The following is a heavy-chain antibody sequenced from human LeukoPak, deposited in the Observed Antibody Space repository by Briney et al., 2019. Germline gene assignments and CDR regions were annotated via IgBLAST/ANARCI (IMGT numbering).Heavy chain of an antibody. CDR3: ARAERNDYVWGSYRRQPFDY. V-gene: IGHV4-34*01. CDR1: GGSFSGYY. CDR2: INHSGST. D-gene: IGHD3-16*02. Sequence: SETLSLTCAVYGGSFSGYYWSWIRQPPGKGLEWIGEINHSGSTNYNPSLKSRVTISVDTSKNQFSLKLSSVTAADTAVYYCARAERNDYVWGSYRRQPFDYWGQGTLVTVSS. J-gene: IGHJ4*02.